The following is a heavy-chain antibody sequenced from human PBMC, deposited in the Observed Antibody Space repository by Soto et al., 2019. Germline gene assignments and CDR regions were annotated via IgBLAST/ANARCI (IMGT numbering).Heavy chain of an antibody. Sequence: EVQLLESGGGLVQPGRSLRLSCAASGFTFSNYAMSWVRQAPGQWLDWVSAISGSGGTTYYADSVKGRFTISRDNSKNTLFLKMNSLRAEDAAVYYCAKFFVETGSNSGWPWSFHYWGQGTLVNVSS. V-gene: IGHV3-23*01. CDR1: GFTFSNYA. CDR2: ISGSGGTT. J-gene: IGHJ4*02. CDR3: AKFFVETGSNSGWPWSFHY. D-gene: IGHD6-25*01.